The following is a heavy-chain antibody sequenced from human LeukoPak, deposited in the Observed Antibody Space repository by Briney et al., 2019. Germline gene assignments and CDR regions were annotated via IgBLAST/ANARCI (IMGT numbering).Heavy chain of an antibody. CDR2: LNPYSGGT. CDR1: GFTFKDYY. CDR3: ARALTRYSTAWYGY. Sequence: ASVRVSCKTSGFTFKDYYIHWVRQAPGQGLEWMGWLNPYSGGTNYAQKFQGRVTLTRDTSTTTAYMDLSSLTSDDTALYYCARALTRYSTAWYGYWGQGTLVTVSS. V-gene: IGHV1-2*02. J-gene: IGHJ4*02. D-gene: IGHD6-19*01.